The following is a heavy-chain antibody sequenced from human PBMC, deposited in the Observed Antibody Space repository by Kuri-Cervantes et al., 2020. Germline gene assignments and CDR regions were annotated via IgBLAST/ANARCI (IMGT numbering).Heavy chain of an antibody. J-gene: IGHJ6*02. D-gene: IGHD3-3*01. CDR3: ARPPPELYYDFWSGYYGAMSDYYGMDV. V-gene: IGHV3-30*03. CDR1: GLIFSNYG. Sequence: GESLKISCAASGLIFSNYGMHWVRQAPGKGLEWVAVISDDASTTYYADSVKGRFTISRDNSKNTVSLQMNSLRTEDTAVYYCARPPPELYYDFWSGYYGAMSDYYGMDVWGQGTTVTVSS. CDR2: ISDDASTT.